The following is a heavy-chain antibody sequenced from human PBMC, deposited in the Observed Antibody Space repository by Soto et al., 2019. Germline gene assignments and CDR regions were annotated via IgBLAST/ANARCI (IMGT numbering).Heavy chain of an antibody. D-gene: IGHD3-10*01. CDR2: INYSGST. Sequence: QLQLQESGPGLVKPSETLSLTCTVSGGSISSSSYYWGWIRQPPGKGLEWIGSINYSGSTYYNPSLKSRVTISVDTSKNRFSLKLKSVTAADTAVYYCASHAPYYGSGSRYYYTMDVWGQGTTVTVSS. J-gene: IGHJ6*02. V-gene: IGHV4-39*01. CDR1: GGSISSSSYY. CDR3: ASHAPYYGSGSRYYYTMDV.